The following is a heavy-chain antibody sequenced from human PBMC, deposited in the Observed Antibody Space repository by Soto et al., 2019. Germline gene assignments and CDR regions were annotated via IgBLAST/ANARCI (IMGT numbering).Heavy chain of an antibody. CDR1: GGTFSSYA. V-gene: IGHV1-69*01. CDR3: ASRFRYDFCYYYHGMDV. D-gene: IGHD3-3*01. J-gene: IGHJ6*02. CDR2: IIPIFGTA. Sequence: QVQLVQSGAEVKKPGSSVKVSCKASGGTFSSYAISWVRQAPGQGLEGMGGIIPIFGTANYAQKLQGRGTITADEATSTAYMELSSLRSEDTAVYYCASRFRYDFCYYYHGMDVWGQGTTVTVSS.